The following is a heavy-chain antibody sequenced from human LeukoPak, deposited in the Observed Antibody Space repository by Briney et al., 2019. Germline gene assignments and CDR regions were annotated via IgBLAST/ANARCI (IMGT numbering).Heavy chain of an antibody. CDR2: IYYSGST. D-gene: IGHD2-8*01. V-gene: IGHV4-39*07. CDR3: ARGRYCTNGVCPYYFDY. Sequence: SETLSLTCTVSGGSISSANYYWGWIRQPSGKGLEWIGSIYYSGSTYYNPSLKSRVTISVDTSKNQFSLKLSTVTAADTAVYYCARGRYCTNGVCPYYFDYWGQGTLVTVSS. CDR1: GGSISSANYY. J-gene: IGHJ4*02.